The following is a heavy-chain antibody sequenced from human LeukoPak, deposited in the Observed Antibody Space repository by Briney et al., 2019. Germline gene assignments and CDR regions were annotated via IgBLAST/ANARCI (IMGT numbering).Heavy chain of an antibody. CDR1: GFTFSTNV. CDR2: INWNGGST. J-gene: IGHJ4*02. CDR3: ARSTSSIAAAGTDY. V-gene: IGHV3-20*01. D-gene: IGHD6-13*01. Sequence: GGSLRLSCAASGFTFSTNVMSWVRQAPGKGLEWVSGINWNGGSTGYADSVKGRFTISRDNAKNSLYLQMNSLRAEDTALYHCARSTSSIAAAGTDYWGQGTLVTVSS.